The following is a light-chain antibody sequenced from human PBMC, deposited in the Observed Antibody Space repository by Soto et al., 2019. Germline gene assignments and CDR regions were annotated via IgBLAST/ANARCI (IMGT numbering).Light chain of an antibody. V-gene: IGLV2-14*01. J-gene: IGLJ2*01. Sequence: QSALTQPASVSGSPGQSITISCTGTSSDVGGYNYVSWYQQHPGKAPKLMIYDVTSRPSGVSNRFSGSKSGNTASLTISGLQAEDEADYYCSSYTSDFTVVFGGGTQLTVL. CDR3: SSYTSDFTVV. CDR1: SSDVGGYNY. CDR2: DVT.